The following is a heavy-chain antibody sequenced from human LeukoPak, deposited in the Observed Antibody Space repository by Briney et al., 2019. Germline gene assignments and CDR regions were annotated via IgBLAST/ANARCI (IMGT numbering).Heavy chain of an antibody. CDR3: ARGVNSYGSGWFGY. Sequence: ASVKVSCKASGYTFTGYYMHWVRQAPGQGLEWMGWINPNSGGTNYAQKFQGRVTMTRDTPISTAYMALSRARSDDTAVYYCARGVNSYGSGWFGYWGQGTLVTVSS. J-gene: IGHJ5*01. D-gene: IGHD6-19*01. CDR1: GYTFTGYY. V-gene: IGHV1-2*02. CDR2: INPNSGGT.